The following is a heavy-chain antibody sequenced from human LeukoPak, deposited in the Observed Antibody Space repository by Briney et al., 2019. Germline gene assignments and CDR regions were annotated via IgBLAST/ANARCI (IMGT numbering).Heavy chain of an antibody. CDR1: GYTLTELS. CDR2: FDPEDGET. V-gene: IGHV1-24*01. CDR3: ATDTRRRYDFWSGYPNFDY. J-gene: IGHJ4*02. D-gene: IGHD3-3*01. Sequence: ASVKVSCKVSGYTLTELSMHWVRQAPGKGLEWMGGFDPEDGETIYAQKFQGRVTMTEDTSTDTAYMELSSLRPEDTAVYYCATDTRRRYDFWSGYPNFDYWGQGTLVTVSS.